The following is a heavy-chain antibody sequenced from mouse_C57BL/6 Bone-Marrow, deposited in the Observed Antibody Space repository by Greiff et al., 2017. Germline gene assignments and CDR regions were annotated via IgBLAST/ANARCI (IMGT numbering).Heavy chain of an antibody. CDR2: ISDGGSYT. D-gene: IGHD2-2*01. Sequence: EVQLVESGGGLVKPGGSLKLSCAASGFTFSSYAMSWVRQTPEKRLEWVATISDGGSYTYYPDNGKGRFTISRDNAKNNLYLQMSHLKSEDTARYYCASLYYGYDRYYFDYWGQGTTLTVSS. CDR1: GFTFSSYA. CDR3: ASLYYGYDRYYFDY. V-gene: IGHV5-4*01. J-gene: IGHJ2*01.